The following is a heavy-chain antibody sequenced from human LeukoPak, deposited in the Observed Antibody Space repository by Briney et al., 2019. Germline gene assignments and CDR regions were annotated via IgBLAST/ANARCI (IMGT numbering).Heavy chain of an antibody. CDR2: ISSSSSYI. Sequence: PGGSLRLSCAASGFTFSSYSMNWVRQAPGKGLEWVSSISSSSSYIYYADSVKGRFTISRDNAKNSLYLQMNSLRAEDTAVYYCARDRGSGSYYPNWFDPWGQGTLVTVSS. J-gene: IGHJ5*02. D-gene: IGHD3-10*01. CDR1: GFTFSSYS. CDR3: ARDRGSGSYYPNWFDP. V-gene: IGHV3-21*01.